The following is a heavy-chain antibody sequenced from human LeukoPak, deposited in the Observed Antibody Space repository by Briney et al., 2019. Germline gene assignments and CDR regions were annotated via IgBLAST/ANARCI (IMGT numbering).Heavy chain of an antibody. D-gene: IGHD4-17*01. Sequence: GGSLRLSCAASGFTFSNYEMNWVRQAPGKGLEWISHISNIGDIIHYADSVRGRFTISRDNTKSSLYLQMDSLTADDTAVYFCACLRGPSDYWGQGTLVTVSS. CDR1: GFTFSNYE. J-gene: IGHJ4*02. CDR3: ACLRGPSDY. V-gene: IGHV3-48*03. CDR2: ISNIGDII.